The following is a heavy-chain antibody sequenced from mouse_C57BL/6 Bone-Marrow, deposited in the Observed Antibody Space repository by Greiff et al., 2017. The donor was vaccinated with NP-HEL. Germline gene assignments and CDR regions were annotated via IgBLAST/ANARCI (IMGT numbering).Heavy chain of an antibody. CDR3: AREGGSSYVDYAMDY. V-gene: IGHV5-12*01. Sequence: EVKLMESGGGLVQPGGSLRLSCAASGFTFSDYYMYWVRQTPEKRLEWVAYISNGGGSTYYPDTVKGRFTISRDNAKNTLYLQMSRLKSEDTAMYYCAREGGSSYVDYAMDYWGQGTSVTVSS. J-gene: IGHJ4*01. CDR1: GFTFSDYY. CDR2: ISNGGGST. D-gene: IGHD1-1*01.